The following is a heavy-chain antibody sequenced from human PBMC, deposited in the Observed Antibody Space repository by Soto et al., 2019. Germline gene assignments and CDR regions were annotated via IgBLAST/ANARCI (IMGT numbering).Heavy chain of an antibody. J-gene: IGHJ4*02. V-gene: IGHV4-34*01. D-gene: IGHD1-7*01. CDR2: INHSGST. CDR3: ARVCCNWNYAY. CDR1: GGSFSGYY. Sequence: QVQLQQWGAGLLKPSETLSLTCAVYGGSFSGYYWSWIRQPPGKGLEWIGEINHSGSTNYNPSLKSRVTISVDTSKNQFSLKLSSVTAADTAVYYCARVCCNWNYAYWGQGTLVTVSS.